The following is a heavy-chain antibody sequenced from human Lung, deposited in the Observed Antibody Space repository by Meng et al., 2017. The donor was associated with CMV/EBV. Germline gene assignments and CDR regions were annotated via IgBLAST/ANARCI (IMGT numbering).Heavy chain of an antibody. CDR2: IYESGST. Sequence: VSCDSISSGHSYWSWIRQPPGKGLEWIGYIYESGSTSYNPSLESRVTISVDTSKNQFSLKVMSVTAADTAVYYCAREGTNSYYFDYWGQGTLVTVSS. J-gene: IGHJ4*02. V-gene: IGHV4-30-4*01. CDR1: CDSISSGHSY. CDR3: AREGTNSYYFDY. D-gene: IGHD1-14*01.